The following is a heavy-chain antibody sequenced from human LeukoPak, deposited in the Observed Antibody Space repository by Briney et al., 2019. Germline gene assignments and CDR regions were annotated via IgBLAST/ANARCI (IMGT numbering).Heavy chain of an antibody. V-gene: IGHV4-4*07. Sequence: SETLSLTCTVSGGSISSYYWSWIRQPAGQGLEGIGRIYTSGSTNYNPSLKSRVTMSVDTSKNQFSLKLSSVTAADTAVYYCARAAAGNLGHYYYYMDVWGKGTTVTVSS. J-gene: IGHJ6*03. CDR2: IYTSGST. CDR1: GGSISSYY. CDR3: ARAAAGNLGHYYYYMDV. D-gene: IGHD6-13*01.